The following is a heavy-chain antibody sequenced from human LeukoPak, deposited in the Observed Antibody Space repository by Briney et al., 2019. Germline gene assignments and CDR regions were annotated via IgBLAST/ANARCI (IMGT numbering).Heavy chain of an antibody. Sequence: PGGSLRLSCAASGFTFSNYAMSWVRQAPGKGLEWVSCISGSGGRTYYADSVKGRFTISRDNSKNTLYLQMNSLRAEDRAVYYCAKDEFLDYWGQETLVIVSS. J-gene: IGHJ4*02. D-gene: IGHD2/OR15-2a*01. CDR2: ISGSGGRT. CDR1: GFTFSNYA. CDR3: AKDEFLDY. V-gene: IGHV3-23*01.